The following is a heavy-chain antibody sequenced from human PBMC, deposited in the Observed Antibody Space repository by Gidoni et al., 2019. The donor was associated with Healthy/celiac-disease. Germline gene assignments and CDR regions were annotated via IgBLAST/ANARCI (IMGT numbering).Heavy chain of an antibody. D-gene: IGHD2-15*01. J-gene: IGHJ4*02. CDR2: IYWNDDK. Sequence: QITLKESGPTLVKPTQTLTLTCTFSGFSLSTSGVGVGWIRQPPGEALEWLALIYWNDDKRYSPSLKSRLTITKDTSKNQVVLTMTNMDPVDTATYYCAHIWRICSGGSCYEYYFDYWGQGTLVTVSS. V-gene: IGHV2-5*01. CDR3: AHIWRICSGGSCYEYYFDY. CDR1: GFSLSTSGVG.